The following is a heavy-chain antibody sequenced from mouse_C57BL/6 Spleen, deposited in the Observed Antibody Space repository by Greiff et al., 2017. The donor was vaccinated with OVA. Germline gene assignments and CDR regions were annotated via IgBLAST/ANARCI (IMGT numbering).Heavy chain of an antibody. J-gene: IGHJ4*01. V-gene: IGHV1-18*01. Sequence: EVQLQESGPELVKPGASVKIPCKASGYTFTDYNMDWVKQSHGKSLEWIGDINPNNGGTIYNQKFKGKATLTVDKSSSTAYMELRSLTSEDTAVYYCARSANPYAMDYWGQGTSVTVSS. CDR1: GYTFTDYN. D-gene: IGHD3-3*01. CDR2: INPNNGGT. CDR3: ARSANPYAMDY.